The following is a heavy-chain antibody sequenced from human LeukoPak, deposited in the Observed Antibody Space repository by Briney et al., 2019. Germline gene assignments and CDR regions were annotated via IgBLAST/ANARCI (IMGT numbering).Heavy chain of an antibody. CDR1: GFTFKSYE. V-gene: IGHV3-48*03. CDR3: ARDSTLSNY. Sequence: GGSLRLSCAASGFTFKSYEMNWVRPAPGKGLEWVSYISSSGNTIYYADSVKGRFTISRDNAKNSLSLQMNSLRAEDTAVYYCARDSTLSNYWGQGTLVTVSS. CDR2: ISSSGNTI. D-gene: IGHD3-16*01. J-gene: IGHJ4*02.